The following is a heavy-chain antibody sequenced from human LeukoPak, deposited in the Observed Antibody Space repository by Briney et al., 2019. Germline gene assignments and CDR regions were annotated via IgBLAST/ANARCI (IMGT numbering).Heavy chain of an antibody. CDR2: IGPNGNEK. CDR3: ARDIVPPGLFWDY. J-gene: IGHJ4*02. Sequence: GGSLRLSCAASGFTFSRHWMSWVRQPPGKGLEWVANIGPNGNEKYYVDSVKGRFTASRDNAKSSLYLQMNSLRADDTAVYYCARDIVPPGLFWDYWGQGILVTVSS. D-gene: IGHD2-2*01. V-gene: IGHV3-7*05. CDR1: GFTFSRHW.